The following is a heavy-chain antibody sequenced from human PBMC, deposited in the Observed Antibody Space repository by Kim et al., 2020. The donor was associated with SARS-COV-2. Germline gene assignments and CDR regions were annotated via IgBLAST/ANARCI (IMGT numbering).Heavy chain of an antibody. CDR3: AGYSNYDCSLRY. J-gene: IGHJ1*01. V-gene: IGHV4-39*07. CDR1: GGSISSSGYL. D-gene: IGHD3-3*01. Sequence: SETLSLTCTVSGGSISSSGYLWAWIRQSPGMGREWLASVSYSGATYYNPSLKSRGTISKDTSKKQFSLKLNSVTAADTAVYYCAGYSNYDCSLRYLGQGT. CDR2: VSYSGAT.